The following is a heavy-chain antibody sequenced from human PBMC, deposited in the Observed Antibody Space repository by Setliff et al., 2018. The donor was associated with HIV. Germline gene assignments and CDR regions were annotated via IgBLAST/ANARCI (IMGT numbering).Heavy chain of an antibody. V-gene: IGHV1-69*06. CDR3: ARDSGDDYSDYYYYGMDV. Sequence: SVKVSCKTFGYSFTAYQMHWLRQAPGQGLEWMGRIIPIFGTANYAQKFQGRVTITADKSTSTAYMELSSLRSEDTALYYCARDSGDDYSDYYYYGMDVWGQGTTVTVSS. J-gene: IGHJ6*02. CDR2: IIPIFGTA. CDR1: GYSFTAYQ. D-gene: IGHD4-4*01.